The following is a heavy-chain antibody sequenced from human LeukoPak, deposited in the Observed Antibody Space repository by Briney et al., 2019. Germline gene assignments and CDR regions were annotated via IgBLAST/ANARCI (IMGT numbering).Heavy chain of an antibody. J-gene: IGHJ6*03. Sequence: SETLPLTCTVSGGSISSSSYYWGWIRQPPGKGLEWIGSIYYSGSTYYNPSLKSRVTISVDTSKNQFSLKLSSVTAADTAVYYCARVPKVGAALYYMDVWGKGTTVTVSS. CDR3: ARVPKVGAALYYMDV. CDR1: GGSISSSSYY. CDR2: IYYSGST. D-gene: IGHD1-26*01. V-gene: IGHV4-39*07.